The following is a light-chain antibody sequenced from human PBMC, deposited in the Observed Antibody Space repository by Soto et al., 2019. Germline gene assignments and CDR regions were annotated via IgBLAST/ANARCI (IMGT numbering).Light chain of an antibody. Sequence: DIQMTQSPSSLSASVGDRVTITCRASQTISTYLNWYQQNPGKAPKLLIYAASSLQSGIPSRFSRSGSGTDFTLTISSLQPEDFATYYCQLSSKIPYTFGQGTKLEIK. CDR1: QTISTY. CDR2: AAS. J-gene: IGKJ2*01. V-gene: IGKV1-39*01. CDR3: QLSSKIPYT.